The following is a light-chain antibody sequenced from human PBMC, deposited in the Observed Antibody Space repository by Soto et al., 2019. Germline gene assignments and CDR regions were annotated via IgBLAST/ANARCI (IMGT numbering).Light chain of an antibody. J-gene: IGKJ1*01. CDR2: GAS. CDR1: QSVSSK. CDR3: QQYNSWLWT. Sequence: EIVMTQSPATLSVSPGEGATLSCMASQSVSSKLAWYQQKPGQAPRLLIYGASTRATGIPARFSGSGSGTEFTLIISSLQSEDSAVYYCQQYNSWLWTFGQGTKVDI. V-gene: IGKV3-15*01.